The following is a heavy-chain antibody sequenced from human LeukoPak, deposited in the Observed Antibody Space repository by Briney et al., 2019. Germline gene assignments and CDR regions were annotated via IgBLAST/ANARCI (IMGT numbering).Heavy chain of an antibody. CDR2: IYHSGST. D-gene: IGHD1-26*01. V-gene: IGHV4-4*02. CDR3: ARTYSGSSYFDY. CDR1: GGSISSGNW. Sequence: SETLSLTCAVSGGSISSGNWWSWVRQPPEKGLEWIGEIYHSGSTNYNPSLKSRVTISVDKSKNQFSLKMSSVTAADTAMYYCARTYSGSSYFDYWGQGTLVTVSS. J-gene: IGHJ4*02.